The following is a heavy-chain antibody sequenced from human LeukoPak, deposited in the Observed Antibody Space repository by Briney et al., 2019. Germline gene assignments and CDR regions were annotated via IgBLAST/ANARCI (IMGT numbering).Heavy chain of an antibody. Sequence: GESLKISCKGSGYSFTNYWIAWVRQMPGKGLEWMGIIYPGDFDTRYSPSFRGQVTISADRSISTAYLQWSSLKASDTAIYYCARAPSSISNPYYFDSWGQGALVTVSS. CDR3: ARAPSSISNPYYFDS. CDR1: GYSFTNYW. CDR2: IYPGDFDT. J-gene: IGHJ4*02. D-gene: IGHD6-6*01. V-gene: IGHV5-51*01.